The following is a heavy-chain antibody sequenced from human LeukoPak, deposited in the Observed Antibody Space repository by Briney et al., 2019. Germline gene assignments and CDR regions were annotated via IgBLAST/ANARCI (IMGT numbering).Heavy chain of an antibody. CDR1: GFPFSSHG. CDR2: ISPGGGPT. J-gene: IGHJ4*02. D-gene: IGHD2-15*01. V-gene: IGHV3-23*01. Sequence: GGSLRPSCAGSGFPFSSHGMNWVRQAPGKGLEWVSGISPGGGPTYYADSVRGRFTISRDNAKNSLYLQINSLRAEDTAVYYCAKDFAHIVVVVAATGSYFDYWGQGTLVTVSS. CDR3: AKDFAHIVVVVAATGSYFDY.